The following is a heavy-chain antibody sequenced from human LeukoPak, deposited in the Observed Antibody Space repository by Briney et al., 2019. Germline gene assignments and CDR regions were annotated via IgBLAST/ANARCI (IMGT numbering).Heavy chain of an antibody. D-gene: IGHD5-18*01. J-gene: IGHJ5*02. CDR1: GFTFSSYD. V-gene: IGHV3-30*18. CDR2: ISYDGSNK. Sequence: GGSLRLSCAASGFTFSSYDIHWVRQAPGKGLEWVAVISYDGSNKYYADSVKGRFTISRDNSKNTLYLQMNSLRAEDTAVYYCAKGQARGYSYGYPYNWFDPWGQGTLVTVSS. CDR3: AKGQARGYSYGYPYNWFDP.